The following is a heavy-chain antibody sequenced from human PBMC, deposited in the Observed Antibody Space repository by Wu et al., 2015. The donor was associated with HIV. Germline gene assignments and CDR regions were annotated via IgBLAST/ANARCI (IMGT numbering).Heavy chain of an antibody. CDR2: IIPIFGTS. J-gene: IGHJ6*02. V-gene: IGHV1-69*05. CDR3: ARDLLPTTSWTDSYYYGMDV. Sequence: QVQLVQSGAEMKKPGASVNISCKASGYAFTSYYIHWVRQAPGQGLEWMGGIIPIFGTSNYAQKFQGRVTITTDESTSTAYMELTSLRSEDTAVYYCARDLLPTTSWTDSYYYGMDVWGQGTTVTVAS. D-gene: IGHD2-2*01. CDR1: GYAFTSYY.